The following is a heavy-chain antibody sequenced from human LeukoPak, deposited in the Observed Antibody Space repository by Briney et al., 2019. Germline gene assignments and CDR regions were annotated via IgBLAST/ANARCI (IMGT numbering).Heavy chain of an antibody. J-gene: IGHJ4*02. CDR3: TIQRLLASSIGS. V-gene: IGHV3-23*01. D-gene: IGHD3-3*01. CDR1: GFTFNAYA. Sequence: GGSLRLSCAASGFTFNAYAMNWVRQTPGKGLEWVSSIDYGGGATYYADSVKGRFTISRDNSKSTLYLEMNNLRAEDTALYYCTIQRLLASSIGSWGQGTLVTVSS. CDR2: IDYGGGAT.